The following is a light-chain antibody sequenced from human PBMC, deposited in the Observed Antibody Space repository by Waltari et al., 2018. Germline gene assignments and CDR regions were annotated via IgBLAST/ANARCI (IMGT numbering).Light chain of an antibody. CDR3: QQYNEWPYT. CDR1: KSIGKN. V-gene: IGKV3-15*01. J-gene: IGKJ2*01. CDR2: VTS. Sequence: ETIMTQSPATLSVSPGESATLSCRASKSIGKNLAWYQQTPGQAPRLLIYVTSSRSTGIPGRFFGAGSGTDFTLTISSLQSEDFGVYYCQQYNEWPYTFGQGTKVDLK.